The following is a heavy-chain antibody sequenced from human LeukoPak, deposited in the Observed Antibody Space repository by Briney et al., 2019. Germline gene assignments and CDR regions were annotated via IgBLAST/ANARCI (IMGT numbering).Heavy chain of an antibody. Sequence: SETLSLTCAVYGGSFSGYYWSWIRQPPGKGLEWIGEINHSGSTNYNPSLKSRVTISVDTSKNQFSLKLSSVTAADTAVYYCARALEYYPPLFDLWGRGTLVTVSS. V-gene: IGHV4-34*01. J-gene: IGHJ2*01. D-gene: IGHD3-10*01. CDR3: ARALEYYPPLFDL. CDR1: GGSFSGYY. CDR2: INHSGST.